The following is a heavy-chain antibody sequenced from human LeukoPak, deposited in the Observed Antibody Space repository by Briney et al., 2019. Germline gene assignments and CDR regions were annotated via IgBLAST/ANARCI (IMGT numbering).Heavy chain of an antibody. V-gene: IGHV1-2*02. CDR1: GYTFTSYG. CDR3: ARDYYDNSGYYDY. Sequence: GASVKVSCKASGYTFTSYGISWVRQAPGQGLEWMGWINPNSGGTNYAQKFQGRVTMTRDTSISTAYMELSRLRSDDTAVYYCARDYYDNSGYYDYWGQGTLVTVSS. D-gene: IGHD3-22*01. J-gene: IGHJ4*02. CDR2: INPNSGGT.